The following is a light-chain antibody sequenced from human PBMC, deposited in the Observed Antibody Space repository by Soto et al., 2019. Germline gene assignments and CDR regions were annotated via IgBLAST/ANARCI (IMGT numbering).Light chain of an antibody. CDR1: KLGDKF. CDR2: QDS. V-gene: IGLV3-1*01. CDR3: QVWDRTTAA. J-gene: IGLJ2*01. Sequence: SYDLTQPPSVSVSPGQTASITCSGDKLGDKFTSWYQQKPGQSPVLVMYQDSRRPSGIPERFSASNSGNTATLTISGTQAMDEADYYCQVWDRTTAAFGGGTKLTVL.